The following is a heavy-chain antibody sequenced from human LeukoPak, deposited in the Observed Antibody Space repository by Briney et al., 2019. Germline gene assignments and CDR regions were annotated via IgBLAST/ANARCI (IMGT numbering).Heavy chain of an antibody. CDR1: GFTFSSYG. V-gene: IGHV3-30*02. CDR3: AKDTGVNYDILTGYYSGYYYYGMDV. D-gene: IGHD3-9*01. Sequence: GGSLRLSCAASGFTFSSYGMHWVRQAPGKGLEWVAIIRYDGSNKYYADSVKGRFTISRDNSKNTLYLQMNSLRAEDTAVYYCAKDTGVNYDILTGYYSGYYYYGMDVWGQGTTVTVSS. J-gene: IGHJ6*02. CDR2: IRYDGSNK.